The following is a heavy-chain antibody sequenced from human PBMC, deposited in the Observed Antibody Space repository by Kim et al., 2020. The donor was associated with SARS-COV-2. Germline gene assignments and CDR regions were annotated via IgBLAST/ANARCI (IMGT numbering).Heavy chain of an antibody. CDR2: ISYDGSNK. V-gene: IGHV3-33*05. Sequence: GGSLRLSCAASGFTFSSYGMHWVRQAPGKGLEWVAVISYDGSNKYYADSVKGRFTISRDNSKNTLYLQMNSLRAEDTAVYYCARDLRATAMNGEGAFDI. D-gene: IGHD5-18*01. CDR1: GFTFSSYG. J-gene: IGHJ3*02. CDR3: ARDLRATAMNGEGAFDI.